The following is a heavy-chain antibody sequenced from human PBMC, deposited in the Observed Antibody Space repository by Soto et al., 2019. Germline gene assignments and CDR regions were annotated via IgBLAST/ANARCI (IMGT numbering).Heavy chain of an antibody. D-gene: IGHD2-15*01. CDR2: MYSSGST. Sequence: QVQLQESGPGLVKPSQTLSLICTVSGGSISSGAYYWTWIRQYPGKGLEWIGYMYSSGSTYYNPSLRSRITISLDTSKNQFSLRLTSVTAADTAVYYCARGRYCSGGSCYAFDIWGQGTMVTVSS. CDR3: ARGRYCSGGSCYAFDI. CDR1: GGSISSGAYY. V-gene: IGHV4-31*03. J-gene: IGHJ3*02.